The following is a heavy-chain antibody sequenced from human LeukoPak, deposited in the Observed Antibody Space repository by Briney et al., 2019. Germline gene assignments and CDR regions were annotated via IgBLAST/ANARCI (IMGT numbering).Heavy chain of an antibody. Sequence: GGSLRLSCAASGFTFSSYSMNWVRQAPGKGLEWVSYISSSSSTIYYADSVKGRFTISRDNAKNSLYLQMNSLRAEDTAVYYCARVEGRFLEWSRYDPWGQGTLVTVSS. V-gene: IGHV3-48*04. CDR3: ARVEGRFLEWSRYDP. CDR1: GFTFSSYS. J-gene: IGHJ5*02. D-gene: IGHD3-3*01. CDR2: ISSSSSTI.